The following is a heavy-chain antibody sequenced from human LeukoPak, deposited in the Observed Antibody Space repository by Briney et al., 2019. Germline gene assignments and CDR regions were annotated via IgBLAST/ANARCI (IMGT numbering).Heavy chain of an antibody. CDR3: ARARRGYFDY. V-gene: IGHV4-59*01. CDR2: IYYGGST. Sequence: PSETLSLTCTVSGGSISSYYWSWIRQPPGKGLEWIGYIYYGGSTNYNPSLKSRVTISVDTSKNQFSLKLSSVTAADTAVYYCARARRGYFDYWGQGTLVTVSS. J-gene: IGHJ4*02. CDR1: GGSISSYY.